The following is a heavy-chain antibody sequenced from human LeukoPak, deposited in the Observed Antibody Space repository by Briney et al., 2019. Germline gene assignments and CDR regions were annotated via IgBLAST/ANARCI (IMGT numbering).Heavy chain of an antibody. D-gene: IGHD4-17*01. J-gene: IGHJ4*02. Sequence: SVNVSCKASGGTFSSYAVSWVRQAPGQGLEWMGGIIPIFGTANYAQKFQGRVTMTADESTSTAYMELSSLRSEDTAVYYCARAVGDYGAYYFDYWGQGTLVTVSS. V-gene: IGHV1-69*13. CDR3: ARAVGDYGAYYFDY. CDR2: IIPIFGTA. CDR1: GGTFSSYA.